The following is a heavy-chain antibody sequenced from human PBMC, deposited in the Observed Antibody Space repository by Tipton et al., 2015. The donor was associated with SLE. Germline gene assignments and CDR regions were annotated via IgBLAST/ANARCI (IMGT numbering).Heavy chain of an antibody. J-gene: IGHJ4*02. V-gene: IGHV3-73*01. Sequence: SLRLSCAASGFTFSGSAMHWVRQASGKGLEWVGRIRSKANSYATAYAASVKGRFTISRDDSKNTAYLQMNSLKTEDTAVYYCTRRSDSSGWFLNDYWGQGTLVTVSS. CDR3: TRRSDSSGWFLNDY. D-gene: IGHD6-19*01. CDR1: GFTFSGSA. CDR2: IRSKANSYAT.